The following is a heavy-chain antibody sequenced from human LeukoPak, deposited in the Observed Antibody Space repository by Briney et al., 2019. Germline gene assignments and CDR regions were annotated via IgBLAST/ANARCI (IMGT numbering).Heavy chain of an antibody. D-gene: IGHD6-13*01. CDR2: INHSGST. V-gene: IGHV4-34*01. CDR1: GGSISSYY. CDR3: ARGPLAAAGLV. Sequence: KPSETLSLTCTVSGGSISSYYWSWIRQPPGKGLEWIGEINHSGSTNYNPSLKSRVTISVDTSKNQFSLKLSSVTAADTAVYYCARGPLAAAGLVWGQGTLVTVSS. J-gene: IGHJ4*02.